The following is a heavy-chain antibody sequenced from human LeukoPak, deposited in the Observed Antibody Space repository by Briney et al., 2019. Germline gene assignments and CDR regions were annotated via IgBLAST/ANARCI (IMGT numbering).Heavy chain of an antibody. CDR1: GFTFSTHG. D-gene: IGHD3-10*01. J-gene: IGHJ3*02. V-gene: IGHV3-30*02. CDR2: IRYDGINK. CDR3: AKEGDYYGSGSYRDGFDI. Sequence: GGSLRLSCAASGFTFSTHGMHWVRQAPGKGLEWVAFIRYDGINKYYADSVKGRFTISRDSFKNTLYLRMNSLRPEDTAVYYCAKEGDYYGSGSYRDGFDIWGQGTRATVSS.